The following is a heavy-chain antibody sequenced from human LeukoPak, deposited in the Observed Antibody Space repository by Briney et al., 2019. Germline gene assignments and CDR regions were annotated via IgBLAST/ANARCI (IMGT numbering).Heavy chain of an antibody. CDR3: ARQVVAVAGTGYFDY. D-gene: IGHD6-19*01. V-gene: IGHV4-39*01. J-gene: IGHJ4*02. Sequence: PSETLSLTCTVSVGSIRSSSDYWGWIRHPPGNWLGCIGSIYYSVSTYYNASLKSRGTISVDTSKNQCSLKLNSVTAAATAVYFCARQVVAVAGTGYFDYWGQGNLVTVSS. CDR1: VGSIRSSSDY. CDR2: IYYSVST.